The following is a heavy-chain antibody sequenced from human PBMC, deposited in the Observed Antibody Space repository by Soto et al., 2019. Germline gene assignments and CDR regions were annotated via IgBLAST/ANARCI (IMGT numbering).Heavy chain of an antibody. D-gene: IGHD4-4*01. CDR3: ARHRARGRFSNYGVDP. CDR1: GYSFTSYW. V-gene: IGHV5-51*01. CDR2: IYPGDSDT. Sequence: PGESLKISCKGPGYSFTSYWIGWVRQMPGKGLEWMGIIYPGDSDTRYSPSFQGQVTISADKSISTAYLQWSSLKASDTAMYYCARHRARGRFSNYGVDPWGQGTLVTVSS. J-gene: IGHJ5*02.